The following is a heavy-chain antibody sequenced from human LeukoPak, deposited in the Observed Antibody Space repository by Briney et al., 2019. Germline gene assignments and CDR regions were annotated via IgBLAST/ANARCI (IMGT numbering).Heavy chain of an antibody. Sequence: APVKVSCKASGYTFTGYYMHWVRQAPGQGLEWMGWINPNSGGTNYAQKFQGRVTMTRDTSISTAYMELSRLRSDDTAVYYCARDEEISSAFDIWGQGTMVTVSS. CDR3: ARDEEISSAFDI. D-gene: IGHD3-3*01. CDR1: GYTFTGYY. J-gene: IGHJ3*02. CDR2: INPNSGGT. V-gene: IGHV1-2*02.